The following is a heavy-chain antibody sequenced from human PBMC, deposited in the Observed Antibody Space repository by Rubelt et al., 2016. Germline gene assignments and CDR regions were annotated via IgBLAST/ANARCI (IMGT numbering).Heavy chain of an antibody. CDR2: INHSGST. V-gene: IGHV4-34*01. D-gene: IGHD2-15*01. J-gene: IGHJ5*02. CDR3: SRGVVVVAANTWFDP. CDR1: GGSFSGYY. Sequence: QVQLQQWGAGLLKPSETLSLTCAVYGGSFSGYYWSWIRQPPGKGLEWIGEINHSGSTNYNPSLKSRVTISVDTSKNQFSLKLSSVTAADTAVYYCSRGVVVVAANTWFDPWGQGTLVTVSS.